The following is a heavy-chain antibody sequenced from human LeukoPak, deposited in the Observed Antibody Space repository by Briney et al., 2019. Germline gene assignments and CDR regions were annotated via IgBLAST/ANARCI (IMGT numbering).Heavy chain of an antibody. Sequence: GGSLRLSCAASGFTFSRYWMSWVRQASGKGLEWVAVISYDGSNKYYADSVKGRFTISRDNSKNTLYLQMNSLRAEDTAVYYCARDKDIVVVVAATLGAFDIWGQGTMVTVSS. J-gene: IGHJ3*02. CDR1: GFTFSRYW. CDR3: ARDKDIVVVVAATLGAFDI. CDR2: ISYDGSNK. D-gene: IGHD2-15*01. V-gene: IGHV3-30-3*01.